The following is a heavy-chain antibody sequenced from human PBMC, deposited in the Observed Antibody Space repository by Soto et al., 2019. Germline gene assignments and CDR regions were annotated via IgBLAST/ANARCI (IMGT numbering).Heavy chain of an antibody. CDR3: AREGYCSGGSCYSYFDC. D-gene: IGHD2-15*01. J-gene: IGHJ4*02. Sequence: GGSLRLSCAASGFTFSRYWMSWVRQAPGKGLEWVANIKQDGSEKYYVDSVKGRFTISRDNAKNSLYLQMNSLRAEDTAVYYCAREGYCSGGSCYSYFDCWGQGTLVTVSS. CDR1: GFTFSRYW. CDR2: IKQDGSEK. V-gene: IGHV3-7*01.